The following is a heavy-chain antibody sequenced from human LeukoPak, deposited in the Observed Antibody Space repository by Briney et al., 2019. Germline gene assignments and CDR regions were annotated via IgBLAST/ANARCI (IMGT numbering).Heavy chain of an antibody. CDR1: GGSISNYY. D-gene: IGHD1-1*01. V-gene: IGHV4-59*08. CDR3: ARRIPTTPNWFDP. Sequence: SETLSLTCTVSGGSISNYYWTWLRQPPGKGREWIGNIYYSGNTNYNPSLKSRVTISLDTSKNQFSLKLRSVTAADTAVYYCARRIPTTPNWFDPWGQGTLVSVSS. CDR2: IYYSGNT. J-gene: IGHJ5*02.